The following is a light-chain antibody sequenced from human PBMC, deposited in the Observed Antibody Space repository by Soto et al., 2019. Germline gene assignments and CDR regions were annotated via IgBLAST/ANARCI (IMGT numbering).Light chain of an antibody. CDR1: SGHSSYA. CDR2: LNSDGSH. Sequence: QSVLTQSPSASASLGASVKLTCTLSSGHSSYAIAWHQQQPEKGPRYLMKLNSDGSHRQGDGIPDRFSGSSSGAERYLTISSLQSEDEADYYCQTWGTGIQVFGGGTKLTVL. J-gene: IGLJ2*01. V-gene: IGLV4-69*01. CDR3: QTWGTGIQV.